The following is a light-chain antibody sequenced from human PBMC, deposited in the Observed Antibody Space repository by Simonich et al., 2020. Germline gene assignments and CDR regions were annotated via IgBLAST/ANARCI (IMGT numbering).Light chain of an antibody. J-gene: IGKJ2*01. CDR1: QGIVNS. Sequence: DIQMTQSPSSLSASVGDRVTITCRSIQGIVNSLALYQHKPGKAPKLLLYAASRLESGVPSRFSGSGSGTDYTLTISSLQPEDFATYYCQQYYSTPYTFGQGTKLEIK. V-gene: IGKV1-NL1*01. CDR3: QQYYSTPYT. CDR2: AAS.